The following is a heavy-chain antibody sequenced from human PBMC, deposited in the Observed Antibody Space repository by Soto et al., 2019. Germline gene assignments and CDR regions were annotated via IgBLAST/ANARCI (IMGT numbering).Heavy chain of an antibody. V-gene: IGHV3-9*01. Sequence: GGSLRLSCAASGFSFDDHAMHWVRQAPGKGLEWVSGISWNSGTIGYADSVKGRFTISRDNAKNSLYLQMNSLRAEDTALYYCAKDSLTGYYIDYWGQGTLVTVSS. J-gene: IGHJ4*02. CDR3: AKDSLTGYYIDY. CDR2: ISWNSGTI. CDR1: GFSFDDHA. D-gene: IGHD3-9*01.